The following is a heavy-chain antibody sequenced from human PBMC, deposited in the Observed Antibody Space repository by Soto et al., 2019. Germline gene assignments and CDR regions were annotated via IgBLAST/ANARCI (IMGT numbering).Heavy chain of an antibody. CDR3: AGDYDYRCRLSIDN. CDR1: GFTFGLYS. Sequence: PGGSLRLSCVASGFTFGLYSMGWVRQAPGKRLQWISYISSSSDTIYYADSVRGRFTISRNNAKNSVYLEMNSLRADDTAIYYCAGDYDYRCRLSIDNWGQETLVTTSS. V-gene: IGHV3-48*01. CDR2: ISSSSDTI. D-gene: IGHD5-12*01. J-gene: IGHJ4*02.